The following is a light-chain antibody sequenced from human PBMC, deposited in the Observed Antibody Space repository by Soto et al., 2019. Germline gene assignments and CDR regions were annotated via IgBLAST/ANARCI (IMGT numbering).Light chain of an antibody. CDR2: RNN. Sequence: QSVLTQPPSASGTPGQRVTISCSGSSSNIGINYVYWYQQLPGSAPQLLIYRNNQRPLGVPYRFSGSKSGTSASLAFSGLRSEDEADYYCAAWDDSLSGYVFGTGTKVTVL. J-gene: IGLJ1*01. CDR1: SSNIGINY. V-gene: IGLV1-47*01. CDR3: AAWDDSLSGYV.